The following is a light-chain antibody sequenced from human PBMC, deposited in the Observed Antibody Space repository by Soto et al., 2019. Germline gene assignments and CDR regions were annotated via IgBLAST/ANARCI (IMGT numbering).Light chain of an antibody. V-gene: IGKV3-20*01. CDR1: QSVSSSY. CDR3: QQYGSSPFT. J-gene: IGKJ3*01. Sequence: EFVLTQSPGTLSLSPGERATLSCRASQSVSSSYLAWYQQKPGQAPRLLIYGASSRATGIPDRFSGSGSGTDFTLTISRLDPEDFAVYYCQQYGSSPFTFGPGTKVDIK. CDR2: GAS.